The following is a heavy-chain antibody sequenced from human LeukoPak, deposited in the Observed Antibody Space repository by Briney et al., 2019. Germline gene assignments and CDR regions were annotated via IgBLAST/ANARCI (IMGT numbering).Heavy chain of an antibody. CDR1: GFTFSSYG. CDR3: AKDGRGYCSSISCYRDFQH. CDR2: ISYDGSKK. V-gene: IGHV3-30*18. D-gene: IGHD2-2*02. Sequence: GRALRLSCAASGFTFSSYGMHWVRQAPGKGLEWVAVISYDGSKKYYADSVKGGFTISRDNSKNTLYLQMNSLRAEDTAVYYCAKDGRGYCSSISCYRDFQHWGQGTLVTVSS. J-gene: IGHJ1*01.